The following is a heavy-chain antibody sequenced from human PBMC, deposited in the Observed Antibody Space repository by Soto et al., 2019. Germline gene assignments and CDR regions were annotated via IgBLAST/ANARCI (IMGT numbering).Heavy chain of an antibody. CDR1: GGSISSYY. J-gene: IGHJ4*02. CDR2: IYYSGST. V-gene: IGHV4-59*01. CDR3: AREVVPDY. Sequence: PSETLSLTCTVSGGSISSYYWSWIRQPPGKGLEWIGYIYYSGSTNYNPSLKSRVTISVDTSKNQFSLKLSSVTAADTAVYYCAREVVPDYWGQGTLVTVSS. D-gene: IGHD2-2*01.